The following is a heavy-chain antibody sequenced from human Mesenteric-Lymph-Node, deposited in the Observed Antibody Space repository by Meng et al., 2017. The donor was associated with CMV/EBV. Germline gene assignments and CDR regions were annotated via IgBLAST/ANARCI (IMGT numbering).Heavy chain of an antibody. D-gene: IGHD2-15*01. CDR3: AREDCSGSSCGGAFDI. J-gene: IGHJ3*02. CDR1: GGSISSSSYY. Sequence: GSLRLSCTVSGGSISSSSYYWGWIRQPPGKGLGWIGSIYYSGGAYYNPSLKSRVTILVDTSRNQFSLKLSSVTAVDTAVYYCAREDCSGSSCGGAFDIWGQGTMVTVSS. CDR2: IYYSGGA. V-gene: IGHV4-39*07.